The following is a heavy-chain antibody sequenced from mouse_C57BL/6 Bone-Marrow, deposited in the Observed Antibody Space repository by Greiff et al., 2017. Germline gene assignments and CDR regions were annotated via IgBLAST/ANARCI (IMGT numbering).Heavy chain of an antibody. Sequence: QVQLQQSGAELARPGASVKLSCTASGYTFTSYGISWVKQRTGQGLEWIGEIYPRSGNTYYTEKFKGKATLTADKSSSTAYMELRSLTSEDSAVYFCARDIYYDFTWLAYGGQGTLVTVSA. V-gene: IGHV1-81*01. CDR3: ARDIYYDFTWLAY. D-gene: IGHD2-4*01. CDR2: IYPRSGNT. CDR1: GYTFTSYG. J-gene: IGHJ3*01.